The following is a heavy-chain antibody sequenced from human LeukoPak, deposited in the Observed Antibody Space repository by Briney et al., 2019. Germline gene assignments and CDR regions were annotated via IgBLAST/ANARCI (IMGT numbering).Heavy chain of an antibody. CDR2: INHSGST. J-gene: IGHJ3*02. Sequence: PSETLSLTCAVYGGSFSGYYWSWIRQPPGKGLEWIGEINHSGSTNYNPSLKSRVTISVDTSKNQFSLKLSSVTAADTAVYYCARGRLWFVDIWGQGTMVTVSS. CDR1: GGSFSGYY. V-gene: IGHV4-34*01. D-gene: IGHD5-18*01. CDR3: ARGRLWFVDI.